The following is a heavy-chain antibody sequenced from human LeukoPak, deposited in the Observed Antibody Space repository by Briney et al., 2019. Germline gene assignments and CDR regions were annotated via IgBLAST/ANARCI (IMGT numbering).Heavy chain of an antibody. Sequence: GESLKISCKGSGYSFTSYWIGWVRQMPGKGLEWMGVIYPGDSDTRYSPSFQGQVTISADKSISTAYLQWSSLKASDTAMYYCARPLVRGPYYYYYGMDVWGQGTTVTVSS. J-gene: IGHJ6*02. CDR2: IYPGDSDT. V-gene: IGHV5-51*01. CDR3: ARPLVRGPYYYYYGMDV. D-gene: IGHD3-10*01. CDR1: GYSFTSYW.